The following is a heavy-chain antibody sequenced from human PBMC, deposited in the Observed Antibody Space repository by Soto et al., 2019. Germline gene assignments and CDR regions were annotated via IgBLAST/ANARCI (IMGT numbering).Heavy chain of an antibody. CDR3: VKVGRGRRGDY. D-gene: IGHD1-26*01. V-gene: IGHV3-64D*06. CDR1: GFTFSSYA. J-gene: IGHJ4*02. Sequence: PVGSLRLSCSASGFTFSSYAMHWVRQAPGKGLEYVSAISSNGGSTYYADSVKGRFTISRDNSKNTLYLQMSSLRAEDTAVYYCVKVGRGRRGDYWGQGTLVTVSS. CDR2: ISSNGGST.